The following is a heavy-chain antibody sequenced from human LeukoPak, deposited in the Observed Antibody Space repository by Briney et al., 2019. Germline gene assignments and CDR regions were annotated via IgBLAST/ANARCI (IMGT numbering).Heavy chain of an antibody. D-gene: IGHD6-13*01. CDR1: GGSISSSSYY. Sequence: PSETLSLNCTVSGGSISSSSYYWGWIRQPPGKGLEWIGSIYYSGSTYYNPSLKSRVTISVDTSKNQFSLKLSSVTAADTAVYYCARQIEQQLVFFDYWGQGTLVTVSS. CDR3: ARQIEQQLVFFDY. CDR2: IYYSGST. V-gene: IGHV4-39*01. J-gene: IGHJ4*02.